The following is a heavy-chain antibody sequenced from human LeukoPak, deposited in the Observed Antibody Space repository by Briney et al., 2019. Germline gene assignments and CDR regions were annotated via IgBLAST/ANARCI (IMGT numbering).Heavy chain of an antibody. CDR2: INHSGST. J-gene: IGHJ6*02. CDR1: GGSSSGYY. D-gene: IGHD5-18*01. Sequence: SETLSLTCAVYGGSSSGYYWSWIRQPPGKGLEWIGEINHSGSTNYNPSLKSRVTISVDTSKNQFSLKLSSVTAADTAVYYCARARGYSYGRWAYYYYGMDVWGQGTTVTVSS. V-gene: IGHV4-34*01. CDR3: ARARGYSYGRWAYYYYGMDV.